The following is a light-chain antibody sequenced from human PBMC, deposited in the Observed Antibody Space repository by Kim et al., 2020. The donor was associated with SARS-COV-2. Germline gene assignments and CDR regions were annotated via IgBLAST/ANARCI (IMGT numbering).Light chain of an antibody. CDR1: QDINIY. Sequence: DIQMTQSPSSLSASVGDRVTITCRASQDINIYLAWFQQRPGKAPKSLIYGASSLQSGVPSKFSGTGSGTDFTLTIDSLQPEDFATYYCQQYNRYPYTFGQGTKLEI. CDR3: QQYNRYPYT. V-gene: IGKV1-16*02. CDR2: GAS. J-gene: IGKJ2*01.